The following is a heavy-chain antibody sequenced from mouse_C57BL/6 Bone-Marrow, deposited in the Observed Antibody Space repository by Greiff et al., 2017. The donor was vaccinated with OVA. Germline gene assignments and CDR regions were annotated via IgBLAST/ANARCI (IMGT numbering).Heavy chain of an antibody. CDR2: IDPENGDT. D-gene: IGHD1-1*02. V-gene: IGHV14-4*01. CDR3: TTLHGYWYFDV. Sequence: EVQLQQSGAELVRPGASVKLSCTASGFNIKDDYMHWVKQRPEQGLEWIGWIDPENGDTEYASKFQGKATITADTSSNTSYLQLSSLTSEDTAVYYCTTLHGYWYFDVCGTGTTVTVSS. CDR1: GFNIKDDY. J-gene: IGHJ1*03.